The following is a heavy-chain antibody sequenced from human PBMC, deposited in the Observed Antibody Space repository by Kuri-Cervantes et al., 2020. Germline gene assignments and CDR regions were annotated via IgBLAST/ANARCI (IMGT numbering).Heavy chain of an antibody. CDR1: GFTFDDYA. V-gene: IGHV3-9*01. J-gene: IGHJ6*02. CDR3: ARGRRIAAAGTRYYGMDV. Sequence: SLKISCEASGFTFDDYAIHWVRQAPGKGLEWVSGISWTSGRVGYADSVKGRFTISRDNTKNSLYLQMNSLRAEDTAVYYCARGRRIAAAGTRYYGMDVWGQGTTVTVSS. D-gene: IGHD6-13*01. CDR2: ISWTSGRV.